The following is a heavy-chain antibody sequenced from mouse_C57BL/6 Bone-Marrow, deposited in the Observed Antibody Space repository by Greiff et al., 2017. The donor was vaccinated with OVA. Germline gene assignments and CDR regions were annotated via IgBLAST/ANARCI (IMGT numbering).Heavy chain of an antibody. V-gene: IGHV1-81*01. CDR2: LYPRSGNT. J-gene: IGHJ1*03. Sequence: QVQLQQSGAELARPGASVKLSCKASGYTFTSYGISWVKQRTGQGLEWIGELYPRSGNTYYNEKFKGKATLTADKSSSTAYMELRSLTSEDSAVYCCATTVVAPTGWFDVWGTGTTVTVSS. CDR3: ATTVVAPTGWFDV. D-gene: IGHD1-1*01. CDR1: GYTFTSYG.